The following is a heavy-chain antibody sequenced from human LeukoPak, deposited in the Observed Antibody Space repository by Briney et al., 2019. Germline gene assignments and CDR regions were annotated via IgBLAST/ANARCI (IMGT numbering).Heavy chain of an antibody. Sequence: GESLKISCKGSGYTFTNYWIGWVRQMPGKGLEWMGVIYPDDSDTRNSPSFQGQVTFSADKSISTAYLQWSSLKASDTAKYYCARRKWGDHYFDYWGQGILVTVTS. J-gene: IGHJ4*02. CDR1: GYTFTNYW. V-gene: IGHV5-51*01. CDR3: ARRKWGDHYFDY. CDR2: IYPDDSDT. D-gene: IGHD1-26*01.